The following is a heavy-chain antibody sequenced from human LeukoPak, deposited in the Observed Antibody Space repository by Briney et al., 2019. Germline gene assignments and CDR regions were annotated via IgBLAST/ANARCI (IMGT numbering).Heavy chain of an antibody. V-gene: IGHV4-34*01. J-gene: IGHJ4*02. Sequence: KSSETLSLTCAVYGGSFSGYYWSWIRQPPGKGLEWIGEINHSGSTNYNPSLKSRVTISVDTSKNQFSLKLSSVTAADTAVYYCARGRIQLWFVTYFDYWGQGTLVTVSS. CDR3: ARGRIQLWFVTYFDY. CDR2: INHSGST. D-gene: IGHD5-18*01. CDR1: GGSFSGYY.